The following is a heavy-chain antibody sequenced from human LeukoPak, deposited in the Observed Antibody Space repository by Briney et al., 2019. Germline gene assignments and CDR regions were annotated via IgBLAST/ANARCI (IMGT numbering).Heavy chain of an antibody. J-gene: IGHJ4*02. CDR3: TRAVNRIAAAGEY. Sequence: GGSLRLSCTASGFTFDAYAMTWFRQAPGKGLEWVAFIRNKAYGGTTEYAASVKGRFTISRDDSKTIVYLQMNSLKTEDTAVYFCTRAVNRIAAAGEYCGQGTLVTVSS. CDR1: GFTFDAYA. V-gene: IGHV3-49*03. CDR2: IRNKAYGGTT. D-gene: IGHD6-13*01.